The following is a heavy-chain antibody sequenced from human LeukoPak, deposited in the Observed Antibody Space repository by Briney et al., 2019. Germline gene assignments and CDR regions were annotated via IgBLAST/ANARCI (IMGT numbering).Heavy chain of an antibody. CDR3: AKGGPYSNFPSDP. D-gene: IGHD4-11*01. CDR1: GFTFSSYD. V-gene: IGHV3-23*01. J-gene: IGHJ5*02. CDR2: ISGSGGST. Sequence: GGSLRLSCAASGFTFSSYDMSWVRQAPGKGLEWVSTISGSGGSTYYADSVKSRFTISRDNSKNTLYLRMNSLRAEDTALYYCAKGGPYSNFPSDPWGQGTLVTVFS.